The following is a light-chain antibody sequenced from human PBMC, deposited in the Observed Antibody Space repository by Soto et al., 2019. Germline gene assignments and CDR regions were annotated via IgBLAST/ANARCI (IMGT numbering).Light chain of an antibody. J-gene: IGLJ3*02. CDR3: ATWDDNLYGPV. CDR2: ANH. CDR1: NSNIGSYS. Sequence: QSVLTQAPSAYGTPGQTVTISCSGNNSNIGSYSLNWYRQVPGTAPKLIIFANHLRPSGVPDRFSGSKSGTSASLAISALQSEDEADYYCATWDDNLYGPVFGGGTQLTVL. V-gene: IGLV1-44*01.